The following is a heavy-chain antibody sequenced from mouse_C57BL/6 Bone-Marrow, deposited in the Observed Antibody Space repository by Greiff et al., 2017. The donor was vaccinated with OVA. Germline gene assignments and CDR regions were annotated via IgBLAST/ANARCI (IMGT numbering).Heavy chain of an antibody. CDR1: GYTFTDYE. Sequence: VQLQQSGAELVRPGASVTLSCKASGYTFTDYEMHWVKQTPVHGLEWIGAIDPETGGTAYNQKFKGQAIPTADKSSSTAYMELRSLTSEDSAVYYCTRPVYLWDPYYAMDYWGQGTSVTVSS. CDR3: TRPVYLWDPYYAMDY. J-gene: IGHJ4*01. CDR2: IDPETGGT. V-gene: IGHV1-15*01. D-gene: IGHD4-1*01.